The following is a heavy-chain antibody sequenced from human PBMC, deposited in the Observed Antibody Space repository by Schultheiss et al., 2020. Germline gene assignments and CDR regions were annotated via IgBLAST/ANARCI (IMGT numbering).Heavy chain of an antibody. CDR3: ARDGVTVTLLPTNYYYYGMDV. D-gene: IGHD4-17*01. J-gene: IGHJ6*02. V-gene: IGHV3-30-3*01. CDR2: ISYDGGNK. CDR1: GFTFSSYA. Sequence: GGSLRLSCAASGFTFSSYAMHWVRQAPGKGLEWVAVISYDGGNKYYADSVKGRFTISRDNAKNSLYLQMNSLRAEDTAVYYCARDGVTVTLLPTNYYYYGMDVWGQGTTVTVSS.